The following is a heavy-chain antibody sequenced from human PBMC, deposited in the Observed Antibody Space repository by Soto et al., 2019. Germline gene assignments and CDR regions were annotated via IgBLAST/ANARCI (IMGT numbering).Heavy chain of an antibody. V-gene: IGHV4-31*03. CDR3: ARSFYDLSTEAGGHWFDH. Sequence: PSETLSLTCTVSGGVINSAGYYWNWVRHNPGKGLGGIGHIFYGGSTYYNPSLKSRRTMSLEKSKNHFSLRMRSETAAARAYYYCARSFYDLSTEAGGHWFDHGGHGTLVTVSS. CDR2: IFYGGST. D-gene: IGHD3-9*01. CDR1: GGVINSAGYY. J-gene: IGHJ5*02.